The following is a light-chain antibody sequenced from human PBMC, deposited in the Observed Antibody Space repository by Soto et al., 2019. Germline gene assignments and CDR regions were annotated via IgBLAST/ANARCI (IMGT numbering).Light chain of an antibody. CDR1: SSDVGGYNY. J-gene: IGLJ1*01. V-gene: IGLV2-14*01. CDR2: EVS. CDR3: SSFTTSRAYV. Sequence: QSALTQPPSASGSPGQSVTISCTGTSSDVGGYNYVSWYQQHPGKAPKLMLYEVSYRPSGVSNRFSGSKSGNTASLTISGPQAEDEADYYCSSFTTSRAYVFGVGTKVTVL.